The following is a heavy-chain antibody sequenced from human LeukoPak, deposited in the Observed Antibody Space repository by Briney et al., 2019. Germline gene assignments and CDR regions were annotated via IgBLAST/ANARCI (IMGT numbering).Heavy chain of an antibody. CDR1: GYTFTSYY. J-gene: IGHJ4*02. D-gene: IGHD2-2*01. CDR2: INPSGGST. CDR3: ARGRGPGWGYCSSTSCLYFDY. V-gene: IGHV1-46*01. Sequence: ASVKVSCKASGYTFTSYYMHWVRQAPGQGLEWMGIINPSGGSTSYAQKFQGRVTMTRDTSTSTVYMELSSLRSEDTAVYYCARGRGPGWGYCSSTSCLYFDYWGQGTLVTVSS.